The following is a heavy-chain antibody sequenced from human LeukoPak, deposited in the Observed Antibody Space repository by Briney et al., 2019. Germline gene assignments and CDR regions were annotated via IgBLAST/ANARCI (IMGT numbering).Heavy chain of an antibody. Sequence: GASVKVSCKASGYTFTSYYMHWVRQAPGQGLEWMGIINPSGGSTSYAQKFQGRVTMTRDMSTSTVYMELSSLRSEDTAVYYCARGHPPPFGVVIGDFDYWGQGTLVTVSS. V-gene: IGHV1-46*01. CDR3: ARGHPPPFGVVIGDFDY. CDR1: GYTFTSYY. D-gene: IGHD3-3*01. CDR2: INPSGGST. J-gene: IGHJ4*02.